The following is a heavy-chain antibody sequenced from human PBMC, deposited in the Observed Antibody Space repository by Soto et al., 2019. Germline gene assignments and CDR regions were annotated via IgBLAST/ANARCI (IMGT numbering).Heavy chain of an antibody. CDR3: AMTKSNLYNWFDP. J-gene: IGHJ5*02. CDR2: IYYTGST. V-gene: IGHV4-59*01. CDR1: GLSIIGYY. D-gene: IGHD7-27*01. Sequence: AETLSLTCTVSGLSIIGYYWTWIRQTTGKGLEWIGHIYYTGSTKYNPSLKSRVTISVETSKNQFYLKLSSVTAADTGMYYCAMTKSNLYNWFDPWGQGTQVTVSS.